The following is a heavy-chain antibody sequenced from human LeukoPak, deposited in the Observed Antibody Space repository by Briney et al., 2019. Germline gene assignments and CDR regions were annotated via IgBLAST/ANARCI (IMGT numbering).Heavy chain of an antibody. CDR1: GGSFSGYY. V-gene: IGHV4-34*01. D-gene: IGHD5-18*01. Sequence: SETLSLTCAVYGGSFSGYYWSWIRQPPGKRLEWIGEINHSGSTNYNPSLKSRVTISVDTSKNQFSLKLSSVTAADTAVYYCARGRRGYSYGYNFDYWGQGTLVTVSS. J-gene: IGHJ4*02. CDR2: INHSGST. CDR3: ARGRRGYSYGYNFDY.